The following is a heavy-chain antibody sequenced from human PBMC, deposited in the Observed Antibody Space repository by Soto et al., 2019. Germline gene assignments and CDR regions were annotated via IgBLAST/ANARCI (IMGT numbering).Heavy chain of an antibody. CDR3: ARLATFGVVSRHYYMDV. D-gene: IGHD3-3*01. V-gene: IGHV4-59*08. CDR1: GRSISSYC. Sequence: PSETLSVTCTVSGRSISSYCWSWIRQPPGKGLEWIGYISYSGSTNYNPSLKSRVTISVDTSKNQFSLKLSSVTAADTAVYYCARLATFGVVSRHYYMDVWGKGTTVTVSS. CDR2: ISYSGST. J-gene: IGHJ6*03.